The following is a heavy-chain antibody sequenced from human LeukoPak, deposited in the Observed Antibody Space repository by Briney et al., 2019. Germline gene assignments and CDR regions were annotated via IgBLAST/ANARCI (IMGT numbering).Heavy chain of an antibody. D-gene: IGHD5-18*01. Sequence: ASVKVSCQASGYTFTDYFMHWVRQAPGQGLAWMGWINPNSGGTHYAQMFQGRVTMTRDTSISTAYMELSRLRSDDTAVYYCARDPGYSSPRGDYWGQGTLVTVSS. CDR3: ARDPGYSSPRGDY. CDR1: GYTFTDYF. V-gene: IGHV1-2*02. J-gene: IGHJ4*02. CDR2: INPNSGGT.